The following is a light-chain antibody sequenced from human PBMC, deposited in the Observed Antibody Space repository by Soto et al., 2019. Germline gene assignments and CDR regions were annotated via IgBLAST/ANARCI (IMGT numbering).Light chain of an antibody. CDR3: KQYQSYYSILT. CDR2: DAS. Sequence: DIQMTQSPSTLSASVGDRVTITCRASQSISSWLAWYQQKPGKAPKLLIYDASSLESGVPSRFSGSGSGTDCTLTITSLQPDDFATYYCKQYQSYYSILTFGPGTKVDIK. CDR1: QSISSW. J-gene: IGKJ3*01. V-gene: IGKV1-5*01.